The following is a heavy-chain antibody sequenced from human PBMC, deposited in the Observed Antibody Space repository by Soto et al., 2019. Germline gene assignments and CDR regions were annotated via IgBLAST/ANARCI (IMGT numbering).Heavy chain of an antibody. D-gene: IGHD2-8*01. CDR2: ISGSGGST. CDR3: AKVSSGYCTNGVCYRDYYYYYYMDV. J-gene: IGHJ6*03. CDR1: GFTFSSYA. Sequence: PGGSLRLSCAASGFTFSSYAMSWVRQAPGKGLEWVSAISGSGGSTYYADSVKGRFTISRDNSKNTLYLQMNSLRAEDTAVYYCAKVSSGYCTNGVCYRDYYYYYYMDVWAKGTTVTVSS. V-gene: IGHV3-23*01.